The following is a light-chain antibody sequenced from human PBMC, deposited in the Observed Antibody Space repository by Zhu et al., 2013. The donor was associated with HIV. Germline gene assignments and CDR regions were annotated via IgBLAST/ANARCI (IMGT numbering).Light chain of an antibody. Sequence: DIVLTQSPGTLSLSPGDTATLSCRASQSVSSSFLAWYQQKIGQPPRLLMYETSTRAAGIPARFSGSGSVRDFTLTITGLEPEDFAVYYCQQYNYWPWYTFGQGTKLEIK. V-gene: IGKV3D-20*02. CDR1: QSVSSSF. J-gene: IGKJ2*01. CDR3: QQYNYWPWYT. CDR2: ETS.